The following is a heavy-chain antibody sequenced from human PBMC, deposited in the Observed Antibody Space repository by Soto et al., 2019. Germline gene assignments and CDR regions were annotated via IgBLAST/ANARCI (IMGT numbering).Heavy chain of an antibody. V-gene: IGHV3-11*01. D-gene: IGHD6-19*01. CDR2: IDSRGRTL. J-gene: IGHJ4*02. CDR1: GFTFSDYS. Sequence: GGSLRLSCVASGFTFSDYSMSWIRQAPGKGLEWLAFIDSRGRTLSYADSVRGRFTISRDNAENSVYLQMDSLRADDTAVYYCGKERRGRGWFVCNYWGQGIVVTVSS. CDR3: GKERRGRGWFVCNY.